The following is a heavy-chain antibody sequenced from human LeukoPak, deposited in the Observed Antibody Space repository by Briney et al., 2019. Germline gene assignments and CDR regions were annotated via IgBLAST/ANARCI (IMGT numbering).Heavy chain of an antibody. J-gene: IGHJ4*02. Sequence: TGGSLRLSCAASGFTFSSYAMSWVRQAPGKGLEWVSVISGSGYTTHYADSVKGRFTISRDNSKNTLYLQMNSLRAEDTAIYYCATDYYDSSGAYTVDYWGQGTLVTVSS. CDR2: ISGSGYTT. V-gene: IGHV3-23*01. CDR3: ATDYYDSSGAYTVDY. CDR1: GFTFSSYA. D-gene: IGHD3-22*01.